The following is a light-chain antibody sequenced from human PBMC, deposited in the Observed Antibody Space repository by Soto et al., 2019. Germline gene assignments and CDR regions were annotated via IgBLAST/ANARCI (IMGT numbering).Light chain of an antibody. CDR3: QQFGNSPMYS. CDR1: QSVISNY. J-gene: IGKJ2*03. Sequence: EIVLTQSPGTLSLSPGERATLSCRASQSVISNYLAWYQQKPGHPPTLLIYAASRRATGIPDRFSGSGSGTDFTLTISRLEPEDFAVYYCQQFGNSPMYSFGQGTRLEFK. V-gene: IGKV3-20*01. CDR2: AAS.